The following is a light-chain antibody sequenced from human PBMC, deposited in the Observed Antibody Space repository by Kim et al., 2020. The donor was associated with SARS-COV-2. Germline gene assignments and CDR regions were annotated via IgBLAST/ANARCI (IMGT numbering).Light chain of an antibody. V-gene: IGKV1-27*01. CDR3: QNYDSDRRT. CDR2: AAS. J-gene: IGKJ1*01. Sequence: DIQMTQSPSSLSASVGDRVTITCRASQGISDYLAWYQQNPGKVPNLLIYAASTLQSGVPSRFIGGGSGTDFTLTISSLQPEDVATYYCQNYDSDRRTFGQGTKVDIK. CDR1: QGISDY.